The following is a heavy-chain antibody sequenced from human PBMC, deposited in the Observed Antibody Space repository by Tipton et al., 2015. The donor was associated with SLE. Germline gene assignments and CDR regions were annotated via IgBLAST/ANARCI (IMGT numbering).Heavy chain of an antibody. CDR1: GGSISSYY. CDR2: IYYSGST. Sequence: TLSLTCTVSGGSISSYYWSWIRQPPGKGLEWIGYIYYSGSTNYNPSLKSRVTISVDTSKNQFSLKLSSVTAADTAVYYCARVDYGDYGGGAFDIWGQGTMVSVYS. V-gene: IGHV4-59*01. D-gene: IGHD4-17*01. CDR3: ARVDYGDYGGGAFDI. J-gene: IGHJ3*02.